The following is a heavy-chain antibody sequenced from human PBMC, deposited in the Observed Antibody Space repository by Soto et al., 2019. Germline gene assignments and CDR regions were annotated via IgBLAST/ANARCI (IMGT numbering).Heavy chain of an antibody. J-gene: IGHJ4*02. CDR1: GYTFTRYD. Sequence: QVQLVQSGAEVKKPGASVKVSCKTSGYTFTRYDINWVRQAPGQGLEWMGWTNPKSGYTGSAQKFQGRITMTRDSSISTAYMELNSLTPEDTAVYYCARTDGDLDSWGQGTLVTVSS. V-gene: IGHV1-8*01. D-gene: IGHD4-17*01. CDR2: TNPKSGYT. CDR3: ARTDGDLDS.